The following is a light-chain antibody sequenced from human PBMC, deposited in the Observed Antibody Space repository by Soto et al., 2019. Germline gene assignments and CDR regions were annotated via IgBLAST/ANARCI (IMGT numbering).Light chain of an antibody. V-gene: IGKV3D-20*02. CDR3: QQRHMWLIT. CDR2: DAY. Sequence: ERVLTQSPGTLSLSPGGRGNLSCRASQSVSSGYLAWYQQKRGQAPRLXSYDAYNRATGIPPRFSGSGSGTEFTLTISSLEPEDSEVYYCQQRHMWLITFGQGTRLEIK. J-gene: IGKJ5*01. CDR1: QSVSSGY.